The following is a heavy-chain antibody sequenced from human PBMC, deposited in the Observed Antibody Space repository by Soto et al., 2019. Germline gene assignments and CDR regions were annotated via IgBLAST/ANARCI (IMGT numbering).Heavy chain of an antibody. V-gene: IGHV4-39*07. CDR1: GGSISSSSYY. J-gene: IGHJ6*02. Sequence: SETLSLTYTVSGGSISSSSYYWGWIRQPPGKGLEWIGSIYYSGSTYYNPSLKSRVTISVDTSKNQFSLKLSSVTAADTAVYYCARDQGFSYYYYYGMDVWGQGTTVTVSS. D-gene: IGHD3-10*01. CDR2: IYYSGST. CDR3: ARDQGFSYYYYYGMDV.